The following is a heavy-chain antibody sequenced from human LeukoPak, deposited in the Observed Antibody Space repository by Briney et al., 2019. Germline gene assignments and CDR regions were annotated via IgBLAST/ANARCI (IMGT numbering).Heavy chain of an antibody. Sequence: GGSLRLSCVASGLTFGNYGMNWVRQAPGKGLEWVGRIKSKTDGGTTDYAAPVKGRFTISRDDSKNTLYLQMNSLKTEDTAVYYCTTTSSSWYTYYFDYWGQGTLVTVSS. V-gene: IGHV3-15*01. CDR2: IKSKTDGGTT. J-gene: IGHJ4*02. CDR3: TTTSSSWYTYYFDY. CDR1: GLTFGNYG. D-gene: IGHD6-13*01.